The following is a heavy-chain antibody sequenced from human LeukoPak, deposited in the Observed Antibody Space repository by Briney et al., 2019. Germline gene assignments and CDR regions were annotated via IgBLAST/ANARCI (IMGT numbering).Heavy chain of an antibody. CDR2: IRSDGSNK. CDR1: GFTFTTYG. J-gene: IGHJ4*02. V-gene: IGHV3-30*02. Sequence: AGGSLRLSCAASGFTFTTYGIHWARKAPGKGLEWVAFIRSDGSNKYHADSVKGRFNISRDNSKNSLYLQMNSLRIEDTAMYYCAKGGSSGTYTFDYWGQGTLVTVSS. CDR3: AKGGSSGTYTFDY. D-gene: IGHD1-26*01.